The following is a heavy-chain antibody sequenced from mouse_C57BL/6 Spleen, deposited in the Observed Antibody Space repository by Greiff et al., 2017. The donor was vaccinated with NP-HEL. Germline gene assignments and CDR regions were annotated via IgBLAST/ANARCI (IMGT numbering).Heavy chain of an antibody. V-gene: IGHV1-7*01. CDR3: ARDPVTTVVGDYAMDY. J-gene: IGHJ4*01. CDR1: GYTFTSYW. Sequence: VQLQQSGAELAKPGASVKLSCKASGYTFTSYWMHWVKQRPGQGLEWIGYINPSSGYTKYNQKFKDKATLTADKSSSTAYMQLSSLTYEDSAVYDCARDPVTTVVGDYAMDYWGQGTSVTVSS. CDR2: INPSSGYT. D-gene: IGHD1-1*01.